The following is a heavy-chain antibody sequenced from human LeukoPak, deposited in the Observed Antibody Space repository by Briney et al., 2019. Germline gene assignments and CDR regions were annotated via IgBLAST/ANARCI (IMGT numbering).Heavy chain of an antibody. Sequence: ASVKVSCKASGYTFTGYYMHWVRQAPGQGLGWMGWINPNSGGTNYAQKFQGRATMTRDTSISTAYMELSRLRSDDTAVYYCARGGPMVRGVISAPIDYWGQGTLVTVSS. D-gene: IGHD3-10*01. V-gene: IGHV1-2*02. CDR1: GYTFTGYY. J-gene: IGHJ4*02. CDR2: INPNSGGT. CDR3: ARGGPMVRGVISAPIDY.